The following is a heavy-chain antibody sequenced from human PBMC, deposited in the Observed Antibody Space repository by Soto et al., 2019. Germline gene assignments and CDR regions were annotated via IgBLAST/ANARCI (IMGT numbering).Heavy chain of an antibody. CDR3: ARGVVVPGDYYYGIDV. Sequence: GGSLRLSCAASGFTFSNYDMHWVRQAPGEGLEWVSCIGAASDTDYTVSVQGRFTVSRDNAKTSLYLQMNSLRAGDTAVYYCARGVVVPGDYYYGIDVWGQGTTVTVSS. CDR2: IGAASDT. J-gene: IGHJ6*02. D-gene: IGHD2-21*02. CDR1: GFTFSNYD. V-gene: IGHV3-13*01.